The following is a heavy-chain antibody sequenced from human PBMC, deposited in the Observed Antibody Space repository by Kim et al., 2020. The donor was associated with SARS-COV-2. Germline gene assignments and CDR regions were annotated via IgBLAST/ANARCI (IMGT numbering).Heavy chain of an antibody. CDR2: ISAYNGNT. J-gene: IGHJ5*02. D-gene: IGHD6-13*01. CDR1: GYTFTSYG. CDR3: ARDQTLSSSWYFGWFDP. V-gene: IGHV1-18*01. Sequence: ASVKVSCKASGYTFTSYGISWVRQAPGQGLEWMGWISAYNGNTNYAQKLQGRVTMTTDTSTSTAYMELRSLRSDDTAVYYCARDQTLSSSWYFGWFDPWGQGTLVTVSS.